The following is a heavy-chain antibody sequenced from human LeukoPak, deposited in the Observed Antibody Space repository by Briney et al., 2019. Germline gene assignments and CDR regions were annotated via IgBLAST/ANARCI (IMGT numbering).Heavy chain of an antibody. Sequence: TLSLTCTVSGGSISSGGYYWSWIRQHPGKGLEWIGYIYYSGSTYYNPSPKSRVTISVDTSKDQFSLKLSSVTAADTAVYYCARDVHYGGTYWYFDLWGRGTLVTVSS. V-gene: IGHV4-31*03. CDR2: IYYSGST. D-gene: IGHD4-23*01. J-gene: IGHJ2*01. CDR3: ARDVHYGGTYWYFDL. CDR1: GGSISSGGYY.